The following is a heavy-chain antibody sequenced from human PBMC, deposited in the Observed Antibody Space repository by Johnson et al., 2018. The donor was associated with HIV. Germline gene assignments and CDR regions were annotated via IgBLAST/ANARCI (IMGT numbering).Heavy chain of an antibody. J-gene: IGHJ3*01. Sequence: QMLLVESGGGWIQPGGVPETLLCSLTFRNCAFQWVRQAPGKGLEWVSYISSSGSTIYYADSVKGRFTISRDNAKNSLYLQMNSLRAEDTAVYYCATEAGIELWLIDAFDLWGQGTMVTVSS. CDR2: ISSSGSTI. CDR3: ATEAGIELWLIDAFDL. D-gene: IGHD5-18*01. CDR1: TFRNCA. V-gene: IGHV3-11*04.